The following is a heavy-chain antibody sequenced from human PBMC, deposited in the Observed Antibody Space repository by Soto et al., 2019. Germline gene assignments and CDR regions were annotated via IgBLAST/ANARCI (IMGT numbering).Heavy chain of an antibody. CDR3: ARTVDTAFDY. CDR2: INHSGST. V-gene: IGHV4-34*01. CDR1: GGSFRGYY. Sequence: QVQLQQWGAGLLKPSETLSLTCAVYGGSFRGYYWSWIRQPPGKGLEWIGEINHSGSTNYNPSLKSRVNISVDTSKNQFSLKRSSVTAADTAVYYCARTVDTAFDYWGQGTLVTVSS. J-gene: IGHJ4*02. D-gene: IGHD5-18*01.